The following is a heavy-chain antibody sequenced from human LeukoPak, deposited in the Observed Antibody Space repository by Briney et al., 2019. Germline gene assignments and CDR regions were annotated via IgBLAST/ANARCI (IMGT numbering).Heavy chain of an antibody. J-gene: IGHJ4*02. CDR2: LRGDGST. CDR3: ARASCVASADSVM. Sequence: GGSLRLSCVASGFTFSSYAMSWVRQAPARGLEWVASLRGDGSTVYADSVKGRFTLSRDESMNTVYLQLTYLRVEDTAVYYCARASCVASADSVMWGQGTPVTVSS. D-gene: IGHD2-21*01. CDR1: GFTFSSYA. V-gene: IGHV3-23*01.